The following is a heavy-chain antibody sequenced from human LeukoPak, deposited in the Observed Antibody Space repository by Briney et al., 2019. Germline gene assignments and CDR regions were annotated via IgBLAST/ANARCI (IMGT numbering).Heavy chain of an antibody. CDR1: GFSLSTSGVA. CDR3: AHRSGSGTFYYFDY. V-gene: IGHV2-5*02. D-gene: IGHD3-10*01. J-gene: IGHJ4*02. CDR2: IYWDDEK. Sequence: SGPTLVNPTQTLTLTCTLSGFSLSTSGVAVAWIRQPPGKALEYLGLIYWDDEKRYNPSLKARLTITNDTSKNQVLLRMTNVDPVDAATYFCAHRSGSGTFYYFDYWGQGTLVTVSS.